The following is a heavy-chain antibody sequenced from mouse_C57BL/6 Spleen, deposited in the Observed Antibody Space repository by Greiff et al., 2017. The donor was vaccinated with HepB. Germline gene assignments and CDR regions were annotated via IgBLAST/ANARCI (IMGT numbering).Heavy chain of an antibody. CDR3: TRGEYGNSAWFAY. J-gene: IGHJ3*01. CDR1: GYTFTSYW. D-gene: IGHD2-1*01. Sequence: VQLKQSGTVPARPGASVKMSCKTSGYTFTSYWMHWVKQRPGQGLEWIGAIYPGNSDTSYNQKFKGKAKLTAVTSASTAYMELSSLTNEDSAVYYWTRGEYGNSAWFAYWGQGTLVTVSA. V-gene: IGHV1-5*01. CDR2: IYPGNSDT.